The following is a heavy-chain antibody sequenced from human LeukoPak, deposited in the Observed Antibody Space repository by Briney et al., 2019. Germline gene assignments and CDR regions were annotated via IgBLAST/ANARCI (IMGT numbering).Heavy chain of an antibody. CDR1: GYTFTSYY. CDR3: ARDAPGGYYYYGMDV. Sequence: ASLKVSCKASGYTFTSYYMHWVRQAPGRGLEWMGLINPSGGSTSYAQKFQGRVTMTRDTSTSTVYMELSSLRSEDTAVYYCARDAPGGYYYYGMDVWGQGTTVTVSS. V-gene: IGHV1-46*01. D-gene: IGHD3-10*01. J-gene: IGHJ6*02. CDR2: INPSGGST.